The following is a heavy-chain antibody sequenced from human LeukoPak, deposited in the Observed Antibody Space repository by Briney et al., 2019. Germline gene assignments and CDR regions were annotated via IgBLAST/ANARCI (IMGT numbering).Heavy chain of an antibody. V-gene: IGHV3-23*01. CDR3: AKSKFATSGYDGSLDC. D-gene: IGHD5-12*01. J-gene: IGHJ4*02. CDR1: GFTFNNDA. CDR2: ISGSGTTT. Sequence: PGGSLRLSCAASGFTFNNDAMTWVRQAPGKRLEWVSGISGSGTTTYYADSVKGRFTISSDNSKNTLYLQMNSLRAEDTAVYYCAKSKFATSGYDGSLDCWGQGTLVTVSS.